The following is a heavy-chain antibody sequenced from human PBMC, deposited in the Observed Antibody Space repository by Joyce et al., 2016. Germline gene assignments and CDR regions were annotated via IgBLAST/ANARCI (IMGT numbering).Heavy chain of an antibody. J-gene: IGHJ3*02. V-gene: IGHV3-33*01. CDR3: ARVNYGDAFDM. Sequence: QVQLVESGGGVVQPGRSLRLSCAAAGFTFTTYGIHWVRQAPGKGLELVVLIWNDGNNKYYADSVKGRFTISRDNSKNTVYLQMNSLRPEDTAVYFCARVNYGDAFDMWGQGTMVAVSS. CDR2: IWNDGNNK. D-gene: IGHD3-16*01. CDR1: GFTFTTYG.